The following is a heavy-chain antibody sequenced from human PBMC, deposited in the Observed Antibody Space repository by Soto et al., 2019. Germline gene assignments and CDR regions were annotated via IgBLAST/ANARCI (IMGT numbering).Heavy chain of an antibody. J-gene: IGHJ4*02. CDR1: EFSFSNYA. V-gene: IGHV3-23*01. Sequence: GGSLRLSCAASEFSFSNYALNWVRQAPGKGLEWVSAISATGTTTYYADSVKGRFTISRDNSKRTLYLQMTSLTAEDSAMYFCARGATDSYPGSRIFDFWGRGTLVTAS. CDR2: ISATGTTT. D-gene: IGHD3-10*01. CDR3: ARGATDSYPGSRIFDF.